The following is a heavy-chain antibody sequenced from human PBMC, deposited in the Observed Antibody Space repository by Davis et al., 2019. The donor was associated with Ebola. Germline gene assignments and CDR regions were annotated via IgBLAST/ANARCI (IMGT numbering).Heavy chain of an antibody. Sequence: ASVKVSCKASGYTFTSYYMHWVRQAPGQGLEWMGWINTNTGNPTYAQGLTGRFVFSLDTSVSTAYLQISSLKAEDTAVYYCARGDQTTVTSSTQYWGQGTLVTVSS. CDR3: ARGDQTTVTSSTQY. CDR2: INTNTGNP. J-gene: IGHJ4*02. CDR1: GYTFTSYY. D-gene: IGHD4-11*01. V-gene: IGHV7-4-1*02.